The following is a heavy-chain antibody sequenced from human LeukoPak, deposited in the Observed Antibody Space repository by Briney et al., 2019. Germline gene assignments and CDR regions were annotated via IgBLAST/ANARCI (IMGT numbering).Heavy chain of an antibody. Sequence: PSETLSLTCSVSGGSISSYYWSWIRQPPGKGLEWIGYMYYSGSTNYNPSLKSRVTMSVDTSKNQFSLKLNSVTAADTAVYYCASLSEYCSAGSCYLGWFDPWGQGTLVTASS. CDR3: ASLSEYCSAGSCYLGWFDP. D-gene: IGHD2-15*01. J-gene: IGHJ5*02. V-gene: IGHV4-59*01. CDR2: MYYSGST. CDR1: GGSISSYY.